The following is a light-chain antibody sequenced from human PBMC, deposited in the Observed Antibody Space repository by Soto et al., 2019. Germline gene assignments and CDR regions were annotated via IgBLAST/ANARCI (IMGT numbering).Light chain of an antibody. V-gene: IGKV1-5*01. CDR2: DAS. Sequence: DDQMTQSASTLSAYTRDRVTITCRASQSISFWLAWYQQKPGKAPKVLIYDASSLESGVPSRFSGSRSGTEFTLTISSLQPDDFATYYCQQYYNFPTFGQGTRLEI. J-gene: IGKJ5*01. CDR1: QSISFW. CDR3: QQYYNFPT.